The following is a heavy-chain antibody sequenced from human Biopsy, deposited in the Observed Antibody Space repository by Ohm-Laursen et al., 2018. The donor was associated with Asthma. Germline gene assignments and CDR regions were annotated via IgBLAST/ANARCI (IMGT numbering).Heavy chain of an antibody. CDR3: AKVRSDWVITESFDY. V-gene: IGHV3-9*01. CDR1: GFKFDEYT. D-gene: IGHD3-22*01. Sequence: LRLSCAASGFKFDEYTMHWVRQAPGKGLEWVSGISWNSATIGYADSVEGRFIISRDNAKNSVFLHMDSLRPEDTAFYYCAKVRSDWVITESFDYWGQGVLVTVSS. J-gene: IGHJ4*02. CDR2: ISWNSATI.